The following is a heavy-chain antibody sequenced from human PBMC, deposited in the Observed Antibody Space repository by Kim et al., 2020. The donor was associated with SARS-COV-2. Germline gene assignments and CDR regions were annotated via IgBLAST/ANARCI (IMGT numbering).Heavy chain of an antibody. Sequence: LQSRVTISVDTSKSQFSLKLSAVTAADTAVYYCARSPNDKAVAGTRAFDIWGQGTMVTVSS. CDR3: ARSPNDKAVAGTRAFDI. J-gene: IGHJ3*02. D-gene: IGHD6-19*01. V-gene: IGHV4-31*02.